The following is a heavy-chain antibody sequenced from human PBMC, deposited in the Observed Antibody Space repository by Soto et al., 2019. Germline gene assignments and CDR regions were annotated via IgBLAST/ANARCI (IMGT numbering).Heavy chain of an antibody. CDR2: INAGNGNT. Sequence: QVQLVQSGAEVKKPGASVKVSCKASGYTFTSYAMHWVRQAPGQRLERMGWINAGNGNTKYSQKFQGRVTITRDTSASTAYMELSSRRSEDTAVYYCASGYSSGTAFDYWGQGTLVTVSS. CDR1: GYTFTSYA. CDR3: ASGYSSGTAFDY. J-gene: IGHJ4*02. V-gene: IGHV1-3*01. D-gene: IGHD6-19*01.